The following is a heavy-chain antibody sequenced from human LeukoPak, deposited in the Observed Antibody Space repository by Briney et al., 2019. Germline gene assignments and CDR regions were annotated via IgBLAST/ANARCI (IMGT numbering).Heavy chain of an antibody. D-gene: IGHD6-19*01. J-gene: IGHJ4*02. V-gene: IGHV3-48*02. Sequence: GGSLRLSCAASGFTFSDYGMNWVRQAPGKGLEWVSYISSSGSTIYYADSVKGRFTISRDNAKNSLYLQMNSLRDEDTALYYCARGRSQWLVQIDYWGQATLATVSS. CDR2: ISSSGSTI. CDR1: GFTFSDYG. CDR3: ARGRSQWLVQIDY.